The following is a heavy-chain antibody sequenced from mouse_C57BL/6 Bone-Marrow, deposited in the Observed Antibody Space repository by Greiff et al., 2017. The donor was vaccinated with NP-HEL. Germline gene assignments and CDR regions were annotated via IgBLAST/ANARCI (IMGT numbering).Heavy chain of an antibody. CDR3: ARGGYDDGNWYFDV. D-gene: IGHD2-2*01. Sequence: EVKLQESGPGMVKPSQSLSLTCTVTGYSITSGYDWHWIRHFPGNKLEWMGYISYSGSTNYNPSLKSRISITHDTSKNHFFLKLNSVTTEDTATYYCARGGYDDGNWYFDVWGTGTTVTVSS. CDR1: GYSITSGYD. J-gene: IGHJ1*03. V-gene: IGHV3-1*01. CDR2: ISYSGST.